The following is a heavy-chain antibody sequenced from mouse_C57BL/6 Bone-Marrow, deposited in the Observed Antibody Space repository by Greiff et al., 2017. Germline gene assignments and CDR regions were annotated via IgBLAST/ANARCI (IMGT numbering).Heavy chain of an antibody. CDR3: AGHYYGSSPYAMDY. CDR2: INPNYGTT. J-gene: IGHJ4*01. Sequence: VQLQQSGPELVKPGASVKISCKASGYSFTDYNMNWVKQSNGKSLEWIGVINPNYGTTSYNQKFKGKATLTVDHSSSTAYMQLNNLTSEDSAVXYSAGHYYGSSPYAMDYWGPGTSVTVSS. CDR1: GYSFTDYN. D-gene: IGHD1-1*01. V-gene: IGHV1-39*01.